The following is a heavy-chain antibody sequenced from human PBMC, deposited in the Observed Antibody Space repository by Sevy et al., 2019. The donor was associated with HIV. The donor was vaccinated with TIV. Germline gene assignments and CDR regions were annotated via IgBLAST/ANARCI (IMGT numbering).Heavy chain of an antibody. D-gene: IGHD3-22*01. J-gene: IGHJ4*02. Sequence: GGSLRLSCAASGFTFSSYWMTWVRQAPGKGLEWVANIKQDMNEKYYVDSVKGRFTISRDNARNSLYLQMESLRAEDTAVYYCAREQQVTMLVVNGGLYFDFWGQGTLVTVSS. CDR3: AREQQVTMLVVNGGLYFDF. CDR2: IKQDMNEK. CDR1: GFTFSSYW. V-gene: IGHV3-7*01.